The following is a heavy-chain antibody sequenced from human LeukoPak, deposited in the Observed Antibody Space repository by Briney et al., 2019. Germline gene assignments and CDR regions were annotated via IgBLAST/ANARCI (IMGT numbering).Heavy chain of an antibody. CDR1: GYTFTSYG. D-gene: IGHD4-17*01. J-gene: IGHJ6*03. V-gene: IGHV1-69*13. Sequence: ASVKVSCKASGYTFTSYGISWVRQAPGQGLEWMGGIIPIFGTANYAQKFQGRVTITADESTSTAYMELSSLRSEDTAVYYCARLATVTKYTFPYYYYYMDVWGKGTTVTISS. CDR3: ARLATVTKYTFPYYYYYMDV. CDR2: IIPIFGTA.